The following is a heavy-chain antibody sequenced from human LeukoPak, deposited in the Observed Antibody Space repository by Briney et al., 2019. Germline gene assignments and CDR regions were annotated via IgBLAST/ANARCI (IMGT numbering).Heavy chain of an antibody. CDR3: ARDLRGGSSSWFFDY. CDR1: GGSISSYY. J-gene: IGHJ4*02. D-gene: IGHD6-13*01. V-gene: IGHV4-4*07. Sequence: PSETLSLTCTVSGGSISSYYWSWIRQPAGKGLEWIGRIYTSGSTNYYPSLKSRVTMSVDTSKNQFSLKLSSVTAADTAVYYCARDLRGGSSSWFFDYWGQGTLVTVSS. CDR2: IYTSGST.